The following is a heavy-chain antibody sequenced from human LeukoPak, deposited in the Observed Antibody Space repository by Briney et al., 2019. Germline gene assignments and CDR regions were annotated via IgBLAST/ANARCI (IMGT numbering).Heavy chain of an antibody. Sequence: AETLSLTCTVSGGSIDSYFWSWIRQPPGKGLEWIGYIYYTGITDYNPSLKSRITISVDTSKNQFSLKLTSVSAADTAVYYCARQGRSGTNLYRFDYWGPGTLVTVSS. D-gene: IGHD3-10*01. CDR3: ARQGRSGTNLYRFDY. CDR1: GGSIDSYF. J-gene: IGHJ4*02. CDR2: IYYTGIT. V-gene: IGHV4-59*08.